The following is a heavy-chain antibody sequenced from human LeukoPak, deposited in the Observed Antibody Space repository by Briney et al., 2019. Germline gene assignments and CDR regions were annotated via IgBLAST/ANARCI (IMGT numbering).Heavy chain of an antibody. CDR3: ARGHVLLWFGESKFFDY. CDR1: GGSFSGYY. J-gene: IGHJ4*02. V-gene: IGHV4-34*01. D-gene: IGHD3-10*01. CDR2: INHSGST. Sequence: SETLSLTCAVYGGSFSGYYWSWIRQPPGKGLEWIGEINHSGSTNYNPSLKSRVTISVDTSKNQFSLKLSSVTAADTAVYYCARGHVLLWFGESKFFDYWGQGTLVTVSS.